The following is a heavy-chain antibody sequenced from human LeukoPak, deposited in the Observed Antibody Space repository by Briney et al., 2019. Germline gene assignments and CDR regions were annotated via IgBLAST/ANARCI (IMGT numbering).Heavy chain of an antibody. CDR2: IHHSGST. CDR1: GGSFSGYY. Sequence: SETLSLTCDVYGGSFSGYYWSWIRQSPGRGLDWIGEIHHSGSTTYSPSLKSRVTISIDTSKNHFSLKLSSVTAADSAVYSCARHKGYELYWGQGTLVTVSS. D-gene: IGHD5-12*01. J-gene: IGHJ4*02. CDR3: ARHKGYELY. V-gene: IGHV4-34*01.